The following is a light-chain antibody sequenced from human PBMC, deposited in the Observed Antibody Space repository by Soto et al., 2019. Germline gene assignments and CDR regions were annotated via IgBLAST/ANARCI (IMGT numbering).Light chain of an antibody. CDR2: EDN. CDR3: QSYDSSNVV. J-gene: IGLJ2*01. Sequence: NFMLTQPHSVSESPGKTVTISCTGSSGSIASNYVQWYQQRPGSAPTTVIYEDNQRPSGVPDRFSGSIDSSSNSASLTISGLKNEDEADYYCQSYDSSNVVFGGGTKVTVL. CDR1: SGSIASNY. V-gene: IGLV6-57*02.